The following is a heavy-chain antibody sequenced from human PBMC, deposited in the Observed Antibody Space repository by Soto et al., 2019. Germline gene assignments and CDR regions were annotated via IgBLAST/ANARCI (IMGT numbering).Heavy chain of an antibody. CDR1: GVTFNNYP. Sequence: SVKVSGKASGVTFNNYPITWVRQAPGEGLEWMGGSIPIFGTASYAQKFQGRVTISVDESTSTAYMELSSLRSEDTAVYYCARGRGYSGDDHYYYFDMDVWGQGTTVTVSS. J-gene: IGHJ6*02. V-gene: IGHV1-69*13. CDR3: ARGRGYSGDDHYYYFDMDV. CDR2: SIPIFGTA. D-gene: IGHD5-12*01.